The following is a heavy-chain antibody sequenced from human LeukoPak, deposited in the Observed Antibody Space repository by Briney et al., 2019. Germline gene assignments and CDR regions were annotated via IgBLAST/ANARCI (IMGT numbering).Heavy chain of an antibody. V-gene: IGHV3-48*03. D-gene: IGHD3-10*02. CDR1: GFTFSSYE. CDR2: ISSSGSTI. Sequence: GGSLRLSCAVSGFTFSSYEMNWVCQAPGKGLEWVSYISSSGSTIYYADSVKGRFTISRDNAKNSLYLQMNSLRAEDTAVYYCAELGITMIGGVWGKGTTVTISS. J-gene: IGHJ6*04. CDR3: AELGITMIGGV.